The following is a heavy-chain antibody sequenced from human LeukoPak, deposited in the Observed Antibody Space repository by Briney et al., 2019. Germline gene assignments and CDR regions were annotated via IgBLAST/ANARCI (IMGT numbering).Heavy chain of an antibody. CDR1: GYTFTSYY. CDR2: INPSGGST. V-gene: IGHV1-46*01. Sequence: ASVKVSCKASGYTFTSYYMHWVRQAPGQGLEWMGIINPSGGSTSYAQKFQGRVTMTTDTSTSTVYMELSSLRSEDTAVYYCARDQVYSYGSPGVEVSWFDPWGQGTLVTVSS. J-gene: IGHJ5*02. D-gene: IGHD5-18*01. CDR3: ARDQVYSYGSPGVEVSWFDP.